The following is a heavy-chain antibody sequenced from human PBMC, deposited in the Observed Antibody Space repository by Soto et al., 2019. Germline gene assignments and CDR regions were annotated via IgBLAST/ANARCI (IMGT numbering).Heavy chain of an antibody. CDR2: ISLYNGNT. CDR3: AIYHLELFRFDY. J-gene: IGHJ4*02. CDR1: DFSFTSHG. D-gene: IGHD2-2*01. Sequence: QIQLVQSGPEVKKPGASMKVSCKAYDFSFTSHGISWVRQAPGPGLEWMGWISLYNGNTNYAQQFQSRVTMTKTTSTRTAYMELKSLRSDDTAMYFCAIYHLELFRFDYWGQGTLVTVSS. V-gene: IGHV1-18*04.